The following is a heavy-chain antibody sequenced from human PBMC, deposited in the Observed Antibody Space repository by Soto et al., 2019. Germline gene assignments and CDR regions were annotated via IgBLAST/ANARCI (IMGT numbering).Heavy chain of an antibody. CDR2: IWYDGSNK. J-gene: IGHJ6*02. CDR3: ARDRYQLLPAYYYYGMDV. D-gene: IGHD2-2*01. Sequence: QVQLVESGGGVVQPGRSLRLSCAASGFTFSSYGMHWVRQAPGKGLEWVAVIWYDGSNKYYADSVNGRFTISRDNSKHTLYLQMNSLRAEDTAVYYWARDRYQLLPAYYYYGMDVWGQGTTVTVSS. V-gene: IGHV3-33*01. CDR1: GFTFSSYG.